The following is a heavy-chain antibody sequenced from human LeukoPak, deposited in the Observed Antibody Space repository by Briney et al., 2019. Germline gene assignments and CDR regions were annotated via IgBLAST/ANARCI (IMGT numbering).Heavy chain of an antibody. CDR3: ARDLEKITFGGVIVRDY. J-gene: IGHJ4*02. CDR1: GFTFSSYA. V-gene: IGHV3-23*01. D-gene: IGHD3-16*02. CDR2: ISGSGGST. Sequence: GGSLRLSCAASGFTFSSYAMSWVRQAPGKGLEWVSAISGSGGSTYYADSVKGRFTISRDNSKNTLYLQMNSLRAEDTAVYYCARDLEKITFGGVIVRDYWGQGTLVTVSS.